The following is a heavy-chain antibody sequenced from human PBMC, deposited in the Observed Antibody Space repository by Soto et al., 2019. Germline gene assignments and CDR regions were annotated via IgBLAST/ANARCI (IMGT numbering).Heavy chain of an antibody. Sequence: SVKVSFKASGGTFSSYAISWVRQAPGQGLEWMGGIIPIFGTANYAQKFQGRVTITADKSTSTAYMELSSLRSEDTAVYYCAIARRDGYNSAYFDYWGQGTLVTVSS. V-gene: IGHV1-69*06. CDR2: IIPIFGTA. CDR3: AIARRDGYNSAYFDY. CDR1: GGTFSSYA. J-gene: IGHJ4*02. D-gene: IGHD5-12*01.